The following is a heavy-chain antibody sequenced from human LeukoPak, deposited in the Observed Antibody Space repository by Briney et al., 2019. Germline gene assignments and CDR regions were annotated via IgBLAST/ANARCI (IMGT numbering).Heavy chain of an antibody. D-gene: IGHD3-22*01. V-gene: IGHV4-39*01. CDR3: ARQRVESSDPFDY. Sequence: SETLSLTCTVSGGSISSSSYYWGWIRQPPGKGLEWIGSIYYSGSTYYNPSLKSRVTISVDTSKNQFSLKLSSVTAADTAVYYCARQRVESSDPFDYWGQGTLVTVSS. CDR2: IYYSGST. J-gene: IGHJ4*02. CDR1: GGSISSSSYY.